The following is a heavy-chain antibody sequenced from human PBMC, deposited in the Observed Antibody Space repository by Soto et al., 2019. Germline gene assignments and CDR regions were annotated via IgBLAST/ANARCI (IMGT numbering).Heavy chain of an antibody. CDR1: GGSMSSGTYF. V-gene: IGHV4-39*01. CDR3: ARHAPESAGYSSGWYDY. D-gene: IGHD6-19*01. J-gene: IGHJ4*02. CDR2: MHHSGRT. Sequence: QLQLQESGPGLVKTSETLSLSCTVSGGSMSSGTYFWGWIRQPPGKGLEWLGIMHHSGRTYDNPSLKSRVIISVDMSKNQFSLKLTSVTAADTAVYYCARHAPESAGYSSGWYDYWGQGALVSVSS.